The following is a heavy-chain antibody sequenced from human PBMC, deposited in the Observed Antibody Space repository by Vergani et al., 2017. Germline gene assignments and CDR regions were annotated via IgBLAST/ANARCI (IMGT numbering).Heavy chain of an antibody. CDR1: GGSFTSYH. Sequence: QVQLQQWGGGLLKPSETLSLTCVVNGGSFTSYHWTWIRQSPGEGLEWVGDIDHTGRPDYNPSLKRRLTMSVDKSRNQFSLTLNSWTATDTALYFCSRVNTETNGHLYYYYYMDVWGQGTAVTVS. CDR3: SRVNTETNGHLYYYYYMDV. D-gene: IGHD4-11*01. CDR2: IDHTGRP. V-gene: IGHV4-34*01. J-gene: IGHJ6*03.